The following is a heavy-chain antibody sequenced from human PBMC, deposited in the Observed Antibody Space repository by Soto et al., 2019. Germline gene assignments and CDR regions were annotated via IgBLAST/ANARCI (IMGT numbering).Heavy chain of an antibody. CDR3: TTLAGYCSGGSCYLPYNWFDP. CDR1: GFTFSNAW. J-gene: IGHJ5*02. Sequence: GGSLRLSCAASGFTFSNAWMNWVRQAPGKGLEWVGRIKSKTDGGTTDYAAPVKGRFTISRVDSKNTLYMQMNSLKTEDTAVYYCTTLAGYCSGGSCYLPYNWFDPWGQGTLVTVSS. D-gene: IGHD2-15*01. V-gene: IGHV3-15*07. CDR2: IKSKTDGGTT.